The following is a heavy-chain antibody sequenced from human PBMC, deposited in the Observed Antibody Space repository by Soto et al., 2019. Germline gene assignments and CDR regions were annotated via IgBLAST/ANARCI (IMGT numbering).Heavy chain of an antibody. V-gene: IGHV1-18*01. J-gene: IGHJ5*02. CDR1: GYIFTSYG. CDR2: ISAYNGNT. D-gene: IGHD6-19*01. CDR3: ARGGQWPPTRHFDP. Sequence: ASVKVSCKTSGYIFTSYGISWVRQAPGQGLEWMGWISAYNGNTNYAQELQGRVTMTTDTSTSTAYMELRSLRSDDTAVYYCARGGQWPPTRHFDPWGQGTLVTVSS.